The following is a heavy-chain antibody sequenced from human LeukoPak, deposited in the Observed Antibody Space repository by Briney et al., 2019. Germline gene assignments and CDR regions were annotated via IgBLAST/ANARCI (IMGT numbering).Heavy chain of an antibody. V-gene: IGHV1-2*02. Sequence: ASVKVSCKTSGYSFTDYYMHWVRQAPGQGLEWMGWINPNSGGTSSAQKFQGRITMTRDTSITTVYMEVSWLTSDDTAVYYCARADRLHGGPYLIGPWGQGTLVTVSS. CDR1: GYSFTDYY. J-gene: IGHJ5*02. D-gene: IGHD3-16*01. CDR2: INPNSGGT. CDR3: ARADRLHGGPYLIGP.